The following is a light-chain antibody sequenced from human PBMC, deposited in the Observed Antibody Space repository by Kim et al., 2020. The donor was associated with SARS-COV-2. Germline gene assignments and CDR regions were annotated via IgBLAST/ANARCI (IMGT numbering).Light chain of an antibody. CDR2: KAS. Sequence: DMQMTQSPSTLSASVGDRVTITCRASQSISSWLAWYQQKPGKAPKLLIYKASSLESGVPSRFSGSGSGTEFTLTISSLQPDDFATYYCQQYSSYSRTFGQGTKVDIK. J-gene: IGKJ1*01. V-gene: IGKV1-5*03. CDR3: QQYSSYSRT. CDR1: QSISSW.